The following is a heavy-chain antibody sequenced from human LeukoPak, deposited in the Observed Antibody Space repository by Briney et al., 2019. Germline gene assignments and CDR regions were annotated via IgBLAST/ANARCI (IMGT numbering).Heavy chain of an antibody. CDR2: INPSGGST. Sequence: ASVKVSCKASGYTSTSYYMHWVRQAPGQGLEWMGIINPSGGSTSYAQKFQGRVTMTRDTSTSTVYMELSSLRSEDTAVYYCARDIVVVPAASPEYYYYGMDVWGQGTTVTVSS. D-gene: IGHD2-2*01. CDR1: GYTSTSYY. CDR3: ARDIVVVPAASPEYYYYGMDV. J-gene: IGHJ6*02. V-gene: IGHV1-46*01.